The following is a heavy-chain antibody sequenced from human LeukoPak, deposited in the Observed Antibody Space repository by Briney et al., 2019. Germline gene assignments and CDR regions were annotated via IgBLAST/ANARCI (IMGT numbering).Heavy chain of an antibody. Sequence: PGGSLRLSCAASGFTFSSYGMSWVRQAPGKGLEWVSAISGSGGSTYYADSVKGRFTISRDNSKNTVDLQLNSLRAEDTAVYYCARDADRFVYNYYLDVWGKGTTVTISS. CDR2: ISGSGGST. V-gene: IGHV3-23*01. J-gene: IGHJ6*03. D-gene: IGHD3-3*01. CDR3: ARDADRFVYNYYLDV. CDR1: GFTFSSYG.